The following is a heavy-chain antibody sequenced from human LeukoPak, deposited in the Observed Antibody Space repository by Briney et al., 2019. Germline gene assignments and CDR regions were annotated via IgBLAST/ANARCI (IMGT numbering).Heavy chain of an antibody. CDR2: ISYDGSNK. V-gene: IGHV3-30-3*01. J-gene: IGHJ6*02. CDR1: GFTFSSYA. D-gene: IGHD6-13*01. CDR3: ARDRYSSSWAFYYYYYGMDV. Sequence: GGSLRLSCAASGFTFSSYAMHWVRQAPGKGLEWVAVISYDGSNKYYADSVKGRFTISRDNSKNTLYLQMNSLRAEDTAVYYCARDRYSSSWAFYYYYYGMDVWGQGTTVTVSS.